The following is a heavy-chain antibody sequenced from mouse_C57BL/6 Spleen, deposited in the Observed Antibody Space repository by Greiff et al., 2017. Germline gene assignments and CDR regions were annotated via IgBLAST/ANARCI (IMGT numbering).Heavy chain of an antibody. Sequence: EVQLQQSGPELVKPGASVKISCKASGYSFTGYYMNWVKQSPEKSLEWIGEINPSTGGTTYNQKFKAKATLTVDKSSNTAYMQLKSLTSEDSAVDYCANYCYGSSSYAMDYWGQGTSVTVSS. J-gene: IGHJ4*01. CDR2: INPSTGGT. D-gene: IGHD1-1*01. CDR3: ANYCYGSSSYAMDY. CDR1: GYSFTGYY. V-gene: IGHV1-42*01.